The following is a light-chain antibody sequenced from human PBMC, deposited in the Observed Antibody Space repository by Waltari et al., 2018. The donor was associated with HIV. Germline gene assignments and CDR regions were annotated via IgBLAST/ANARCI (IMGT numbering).Light chain of an antibody. CDR1: SSDLGHSHF. CDR2: DVN. J-gene: IGLJ1*01. Sequence: ASVSGSLGQSINISCSGLSSDLGHSHFVSWYQQHPDTVPRVIIYDVNNRPSGVSSRFSGSKSGATASLTISGLQAEDEAVYYCASHSTYTLLYVFGSGTELTVL. CDR3: ASHSTYTLLYV. V-gene: IGLV2-14*03.